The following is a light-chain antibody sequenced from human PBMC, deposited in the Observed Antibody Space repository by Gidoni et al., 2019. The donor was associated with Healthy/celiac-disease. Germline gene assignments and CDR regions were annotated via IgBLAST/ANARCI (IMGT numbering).Light chain of an antibody. CDR2: AAS. Sequence: AIQMTQSPASLSASVGDRVTITCRASQGIRNDLGWYRQKPGKAPKLLIYAASSLQSGVPSRCSGSGSGTDFTLTISSLQPEDFATYYCLQDYTYPRTFXXXTKVEIK. V-gene: IGKV1-6*01. CDR1: QGIRND. J-gene: IGKJ1*01. CDR3: LQDYTYPRT.